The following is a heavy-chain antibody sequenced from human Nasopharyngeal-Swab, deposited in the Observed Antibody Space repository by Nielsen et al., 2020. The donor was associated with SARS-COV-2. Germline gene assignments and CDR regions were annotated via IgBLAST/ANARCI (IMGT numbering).Heavy chain of an antibody. V-gene: IGHV3-53*04. CDR1: GFTVSSNY. D-gene: IGHD2-15*01. CDR3: ASNLCSGGSCYRAGYYYYMDV. J-gene: IGHJ6*03. Sequence: GESLKISCAASGFTVSSNYMSWVRRAPGKGLEWVSVIYSGGSTYYADSVKGRFTISRHNSKNTLYLQMNSLRAEDTAVYYCASNLCSGGSCYRAGYYYYMDVWGKGTTVTVSS. CDR2: IYSGGST.